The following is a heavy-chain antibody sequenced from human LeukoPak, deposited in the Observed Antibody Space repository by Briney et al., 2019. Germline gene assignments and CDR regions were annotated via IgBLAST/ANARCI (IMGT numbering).Heavy chain of an antibody. D-gene: IGHD1-26*01. V-gene: IGHV4-39*01. Sequence: SETLSLTCTVSGGSISSRSYYWGWIRQPPGKGLEWIGNIYYSGSTYYNPSLKSRVTISVDTSKNQFSLKLSSVTATDTAVYYCASYQVGATSDFDYWGQGTLVTVSS. CDR3: ASYQVGATSDFDY. CDR1: GGSISSRSYY. J-gene: IGHJ4*02. CDR2: IYYSGST.